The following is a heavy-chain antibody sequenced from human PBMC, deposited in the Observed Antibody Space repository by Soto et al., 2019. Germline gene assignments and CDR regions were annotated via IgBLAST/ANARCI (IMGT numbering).Heavy chain of an antibody. CDR3: ARYIYGQGFIS. D-gene: IGHD5-18*01. CDR2: MHANSGLT. J-gene: IGHJ5*02. V-gene: IGHV1-8*01. Sequence: QVQLVQSGAEVKKPGASVKVSCKASGNTFTNLDLNWVRQAPGQGLEWTGWMHANSGLTRDAQKFQGRVSMTRDISKSTAYMELSSLSAEDTAVYYCARYIYGQGFISWGQGTLVVVSS. CDR1: GNTFTNLD.